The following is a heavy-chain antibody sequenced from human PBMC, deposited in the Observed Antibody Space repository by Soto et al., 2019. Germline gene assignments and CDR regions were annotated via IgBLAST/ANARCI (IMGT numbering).Heavy chain of an antibody. V-gene: IGHV4-61*08. CDR1: GGSISSGGYY. J-gene: IGHJ6*03. CDR2: IYYSGST. D-gene: IGHD6-13*01. CDR3: ARDGLGGSSWYGNYMDV. Sequence: SETLSLTCTVSGGSISSGGYYWSWIRQPPGKGLEWIGYIYYSGSTNYNPSLKSRVTISVDTSKNQFSLKLSSVTAADTAVYYCARDGLGGSSWYGNYMDVWGKGTTVTVSS.